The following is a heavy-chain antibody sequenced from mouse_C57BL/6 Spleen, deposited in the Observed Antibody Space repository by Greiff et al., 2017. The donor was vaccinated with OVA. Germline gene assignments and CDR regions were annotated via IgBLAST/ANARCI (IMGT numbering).Heavy chain of an antibody. CDR1: GFSLTSYG. J-gene: IGHJ4*01. CDR3: ARLLYSNCENYAMDY. V-gene: IGHV2-2*01. Sequence: VHLVESGPGLVQPSQSLSITCTVSGFSLTSYGVHWVRQSPGKGLEWLGVIWSGGSTDYNAAFISRLSISKDNSKSQVFFKMNSLQADDTAIYYCARLLYSNCENYAMDYWGQGTSVTVSS. D-gene: IGHD2-5*01. CDR2: IWSGGST.